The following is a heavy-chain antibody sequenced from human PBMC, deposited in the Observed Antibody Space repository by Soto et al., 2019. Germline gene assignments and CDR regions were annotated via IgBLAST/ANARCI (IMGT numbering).Heavy chain of an antibody. D-gene: IGHD6-19*01. CDR2: ISSSSSYI. CDR1: GFTFSSYS. Sequence: GGSLRLSCAASGFTFSSYSMNWVRQAPGKGLEWVSSISSSSSYIYYADSVKGRFTISRDNAKNSLYLQMNSLRAEDTAVYYCARDREAVAYFDYWGQGTLVTVSS. V-gene: IGHV3-21*01. CDR3: ARDREAVAYFDY. J-gene: IGHJ4*02.